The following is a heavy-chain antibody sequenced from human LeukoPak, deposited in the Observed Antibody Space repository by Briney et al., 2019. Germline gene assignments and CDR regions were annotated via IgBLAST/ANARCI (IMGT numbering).Heavy chain of an antibody. J-gene: IGHJ4*02. CDR3: ARLRGWSGYSKHFDY. CDR1: GYSFTSYW. Sequence: GESLKISCKGSGYSFTSYWIGWVRQMPGKGLEWMGIIYPGDSDTRYSPSFQGQVTISADKSISTAYLQWSSLKASDTAMYYCARLRGWSGYSKHFDYWGQGTLVTVSS. D-gene: IGHD3-3*01. V-gene: IGHV5-51*01. CDR2: IYPGDSDT.